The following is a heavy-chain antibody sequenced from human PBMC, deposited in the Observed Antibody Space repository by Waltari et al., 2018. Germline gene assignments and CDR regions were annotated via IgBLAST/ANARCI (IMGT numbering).Heavy chain of an antibody. CDR2: IYVVCSET. Sequence: EVQLVQSGAESKKPGESLKISCKASGYRLTTTWVAWVRQVPGKGLEWMGTIYVVCSETSYGPSYEGQVTMSVDESLDTAYLQWNSLKSSDTAVYYCATVSSGSGAYWAHFNYWGQGTLVTVSP. CDR1: GYRLTTTW. D-gene: IGHD3-10*01. CDR3: ATVSSGSGAYWAHFNY. J-gene: IGHJ4*02. V-gene: IGHV5-51*01.